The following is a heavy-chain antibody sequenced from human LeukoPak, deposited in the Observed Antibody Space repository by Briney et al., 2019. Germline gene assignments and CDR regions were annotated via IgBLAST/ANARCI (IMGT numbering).Heavy chain of an antibody. CDR3: ARHQDRDFDY. CDR2: IYPGDSDT. CDR1: GYSFTSYW. Sequence: NTGESLKISCKGSGYSFTSYWIGWVRQMPGKGLEWMGIIYPGDSDTRCSPSFQGQVTISADKSISAAYLQWSSLKASDTAMYYCARHQDRDFDYWGQGTLVTVSS. J-gene: IGHJ4*02. V-gene: IGHV5-51*01.